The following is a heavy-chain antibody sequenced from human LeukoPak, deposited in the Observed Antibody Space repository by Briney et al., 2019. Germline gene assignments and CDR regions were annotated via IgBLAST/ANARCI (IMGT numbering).Heavy chain of an antibody. CDR1: GGSFSGYY. J-gene: IGHJ4*02. V-gene: IGHV4-34*01. Sequence: PSETLSLTCAVYGGSFSGYYWSWIRQPPGKGLEWIGEINHSGSTNYNPSLKSRVTISVDTSKNQFSLKPNSVTDADTAVYYCARVLGYDSFYYFDYWGQGTLVTVSS. CDR3: ARVLGYDSFYYFDY. D-gene: IGHD5-12*01. CDR2: INHSGST.